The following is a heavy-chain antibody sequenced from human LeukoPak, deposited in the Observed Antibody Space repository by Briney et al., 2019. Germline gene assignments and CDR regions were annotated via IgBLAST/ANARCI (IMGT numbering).Heavy chain of an antibody. V-gene: IGHV3-33*01. CDR1: GFTFSSCG. Sequence: PGGSLRLSCAASGFTFSSCGMHWVRQAPGKGLEWVAVIWYDGSNKYYADSVKGRFTISRDNSKNTLYLQMNSLRAEDTAVYYCAREGYDSTFDYWGQGTLVTVSS. CDR3: AREGYDSTFDY. CDR2: IWYDGSNK. J-gene: IGHJ4*02. D-gene: IGHD3-22*01.